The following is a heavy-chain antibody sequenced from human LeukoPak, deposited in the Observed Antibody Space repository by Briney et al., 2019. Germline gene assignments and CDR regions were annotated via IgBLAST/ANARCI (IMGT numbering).Heavy chain of an antibody. CDR3: ARASQWFGELALDY. V-gene: IGHV4-34*01. CDR2: INHSGST. Sequence: SETLSLTCAVYGGSFSGYYWSWIRQPPGKGLEWIGEINHSGSTNYNPSLKSRVTISVDTSKHQFSLKLSSVTAADTAVYYCARASQWFGELALDYWGQGTLVTVSS. J-gene: IGHJ4*02. D-gene: IGHD3-10*01. CDR1: GGSFSGYY.